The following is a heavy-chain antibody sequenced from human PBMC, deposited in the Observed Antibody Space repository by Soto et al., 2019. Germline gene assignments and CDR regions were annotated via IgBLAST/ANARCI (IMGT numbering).Heavy chain of an antibody. J-gene: IGHJ4*02. CDR3: AKDRLHTNGPRFYFDA. CDR1: VFAFSTYA. CDR2: ILPDENGI. D-gene: IGHD2-15*01. Sequence: DVNLLQSGGGSTQPGGSLRLSCATSVFAFSTYAMTWVRQVPGRGLEWVSTILPDENGIYTVSVKGRYTIYRENFSGILKLQKNDLWVEDGAIYFCAKDRLHTNGPRFYFDAWGQGSRVPVSS. V-gene: IGHV3-23*01.